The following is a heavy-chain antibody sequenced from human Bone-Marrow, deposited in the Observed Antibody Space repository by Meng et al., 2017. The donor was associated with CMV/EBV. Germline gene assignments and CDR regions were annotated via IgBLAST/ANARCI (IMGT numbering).Heavy chain of an antibody. CDR3: ARCNANYYYYGMDV. CDR2: IYHSGST. V-gene: IGHV4-4*02. CDR1: GGSISSSKW. Sequence: GSLRLSCAVSGGSISSSKWWSWVRQPPGKGLEWIGEIYHSGSTNYNPSLKSRVTISVDKSKNQFSLKLSSVTAADTAVYYCARCNANYYYYGMDVWGQGTTVTVSS. J-gene: IGHJ6*02. D-gene: IGHD2-8*01.